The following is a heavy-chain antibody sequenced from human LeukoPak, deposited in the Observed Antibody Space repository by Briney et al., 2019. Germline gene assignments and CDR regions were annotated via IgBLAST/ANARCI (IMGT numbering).Heavy chain of an antibody. J-gene: IGHJ4*02. CDR3: ARLATSGGWPSTFDY. V-gene: IGHV4-59*01. CDR2: IYYSGST. D-gene: IGHD6-19*01. Sequence: SETLSLTCTVSGGSISSYYWSWIRQPPGKGLEWIGYIYYSGSTNYNPSLKSRVTISVDTSKNQFSLKLSSLTAADTAVYYCARLATSGGWPSTFDYWGQGTLVTVSS. CDR1: GGSISSYY.